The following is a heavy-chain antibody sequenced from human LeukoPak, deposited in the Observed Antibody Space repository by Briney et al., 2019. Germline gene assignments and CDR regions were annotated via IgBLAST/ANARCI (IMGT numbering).Heavy chain of an antibody. CDR1: GFTFSSYS. CDR2: ISSSSSYI. D-gene: IGHD3-3*01. CDR3: ARDSRFLEWLLSY. Sequence: GGSLRLSCAASGFTFSSYSMNWVRQASGKGLEWVSSISSSSSYIYYADSVKGRFTISRDNAKNSLYLQMNSLRAEDTAVYYCARDSRFLEWLLSYWGQGTLVTVSS. J-gene: IGHJ4*02. V-gene: IGHV3-21*01.